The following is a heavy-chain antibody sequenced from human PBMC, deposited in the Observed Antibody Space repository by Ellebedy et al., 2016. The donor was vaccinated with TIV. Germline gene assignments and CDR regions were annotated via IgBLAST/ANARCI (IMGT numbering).Heavy chain of an antibody. D-gene: IGHD2-2*01. CDR1: GGSISSYY. V-gene: IGHV4-34*01. CDR3: ARGFSAGYCSSTSCSYNWFDP. Sequence: GSLRLXCTVSGGSISSYYWSWIRQPPGKGLEWIGEINHSGSTNYNPSLKSRVTISVDTSKNQFSLKLSSVTAADTAVYYCARGFSAGYCSSTSCSYNWFDPWGQGTLVTVSS. CDR2: INHSGST. J-gene: IGHJ5*02.